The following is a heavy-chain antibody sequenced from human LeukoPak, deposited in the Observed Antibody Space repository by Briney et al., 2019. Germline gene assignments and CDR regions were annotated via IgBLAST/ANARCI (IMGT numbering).Heavy chain of an antibody. J-gene: IGHJ3*02. D-gene: IGHD4-23*01. V-gene: IGHV3-13*05. CDR3: ARGNSGAFDI. CDR1: GFTFSSYD. Sequence: GGSLRLSCAASGFTFSSYDMHWVRQATGKGLEWVSAIGTGGDPYYPGSVKGRFTISRENAKNSLYLQMNRLRAAYTAVYYCARGNSGAFDIWGQGTMVTVSS. CDR2: IGTGGDP.